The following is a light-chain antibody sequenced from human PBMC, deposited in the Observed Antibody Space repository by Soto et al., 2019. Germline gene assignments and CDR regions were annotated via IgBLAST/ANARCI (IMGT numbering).Light chain of an antibody. Sequence: QSVLTQPASVSGSPGQSITISCTGTSSDVGGYNSVSWYRQDPGKAPKLMIYEGSKRPSGVSNRFSGSKSGNTASLTISGLQAEDEADYYCCSYAGSSTLAYVFGTGTKVTVL. CDR3: CSYAGSSTLAYV. V-gene: IGLV2-23*01. J-gene: IGLJ1*01. CDR2: EGS. CDR1: SSDVGGYNS.